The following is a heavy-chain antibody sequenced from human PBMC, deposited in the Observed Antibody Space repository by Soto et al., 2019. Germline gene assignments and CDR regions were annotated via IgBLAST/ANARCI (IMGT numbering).Heavy chain of an antibody. CDR2: INPVNGNT. D-gene: IGHD3-10*01. CDR3: ARVRMLWYGELSH. J-gene: IGHJ4*02. Sequence: QVQLVQSGAEVKKPGASVKISCKTSGYTFMTYALHWVRQAPGQRPEWMGWINPVNGNTEYSQKLHGRVTITIDTAARTVVMEVHNMTSEDPVVYYCARVRMLWYGELSHWGQGTQVIVSA. V-gene: IGHV1-3*01. CDR1: GYTFMTYA.